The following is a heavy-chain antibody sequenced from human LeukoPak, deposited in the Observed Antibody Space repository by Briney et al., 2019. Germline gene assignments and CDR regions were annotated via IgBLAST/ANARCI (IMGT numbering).Heavy chain of an antibody. CDR3: ARNAYNYGGFDY. CDR2: IWYDGSNE. V-gene: IGHV3-33*01. J-gene: IGHJ4*02. CDR1: GFTFRTYG. D-gene: IGHD5-24*01. Sequence: PGRSLRLSCTASGFTFRTYGMVWVRQAPGKGLEWVAVIWYDGSNENYADSVKGRFTISRDNSKSTLFLQMNSLRAKDTAVYYCARNAYNYGGFDYWGLGTLVTVSS.